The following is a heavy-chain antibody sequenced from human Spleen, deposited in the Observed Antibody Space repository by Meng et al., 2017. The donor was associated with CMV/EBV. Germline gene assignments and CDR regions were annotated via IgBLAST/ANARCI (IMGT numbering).Heavy chain of an antibody. CDR2: ISGSSTYI. Sequence: GESLKISCAASGFTLSTHDIFSSYGMHWVRQAPGKGLEWVSSISGSSTYIYYADSVKGRFTVSRDNAKKSLNLEVTSLRAEDTAVYYCARDHIEVPTKYYYYGMD. CDR1: GFTLSTHDIFSSYG. V-gene: IGHV3-21*01. CDR3: ARDHIEVPTKYYYYGMD. D-gene: IGHD1-26*01. J-gene: IGHJ6*01.